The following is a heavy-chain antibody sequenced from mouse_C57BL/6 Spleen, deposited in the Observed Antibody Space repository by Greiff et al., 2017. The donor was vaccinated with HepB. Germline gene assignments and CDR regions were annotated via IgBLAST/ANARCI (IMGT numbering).Heavy chain of an antibody. J-gene: IGHJ2*01. D-gene: IGHD1-3*01. CDR1: GFTFSDYG. V-gene: IGHV5-17*01. Sequence: EVHLVESGGGLVKPGGSLKLSCAASGFTFSDYGMHWVRQAPEKGLEWVAYISSGSSTIYYADTVKGRFTISRDNAKNTLFLQMTSLRSEDTAMYYVARQGGLKGFFFDYWGQGTTLTVSS. CDR3: ARQGGLKGFFFDY. CDR2: ISSGSSTI.